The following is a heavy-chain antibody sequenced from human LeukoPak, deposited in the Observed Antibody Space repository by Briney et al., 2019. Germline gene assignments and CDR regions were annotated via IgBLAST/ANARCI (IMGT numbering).Heavy chain of an antibody. D-gene: IGHD3-16*01. CDR1: GFTSIAYA. CDR2: ISGGGVTT. Sequence: GGSLRLSCVGSGFTSIAYALTWARQAPGKGLEWVSGISGGGVTTYYADSVKGRFTIPKDNSKNTLYLQMNSLRADDTAIYYCARNQQLGGHSYYYYGMDVWGQGTTVTVSS. V-gene: IGHV3-23*01. J-gene: IGHJ6*02. CDR3: ARNQQLGGHSYYYYGMDV.